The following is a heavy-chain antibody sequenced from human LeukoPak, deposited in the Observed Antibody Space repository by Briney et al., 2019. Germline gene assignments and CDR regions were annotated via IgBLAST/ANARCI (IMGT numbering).Heavy chain of an antibody. D-gene: IGHD3-10*01. J-gene: IGHJ4*02. CDR1: GFTFSSYA. CDR3: AKAQGWFGECSTY. CDR2: IGGNGGST. V-gene: IGHV3-23*01. Sequence: PGGSLRLSCAASGFTFSSYAMSWVRQAPGKGLEWVSAIGGNGGSTYYAESVKGRFTISRDNSKNTLYLQMDSLSADDTALYYCAKAQGWFGECSTYWGQGTLVTVSS.